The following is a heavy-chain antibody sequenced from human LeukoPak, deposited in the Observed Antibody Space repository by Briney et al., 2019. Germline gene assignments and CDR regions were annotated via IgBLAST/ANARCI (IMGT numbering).Heavy chain of an antibody. CDR1: GYTFTGYY. J-gene: IGHJ6*03. CDR3: ARRAHDYGDHFSMDYYYYMDV. CDR2: INPNSGGT. V-gene: IGHV1-2*02. D-gene: IGHD4-17*01. Sequence: ASVTVSFTASGYTFTGYYMHWVRQAPGQGREWMGWINPNSGGTNYAQKFQGRVTMTRDTSISAAYMELSRLRSDDTAVYYCARRAHDYGDHFSMDYYYYMDVWGKGTTVTICS.